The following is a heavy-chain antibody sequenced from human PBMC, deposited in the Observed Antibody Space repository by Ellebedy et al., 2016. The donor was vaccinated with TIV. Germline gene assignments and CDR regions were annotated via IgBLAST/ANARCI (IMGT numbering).Heavy chain of an antibody. Sequence: GESLKISXKGSGYSFTSYWIGWVRQMPGKGLEWMGIIYPGDSDTRYSPSFQGQVTISADKSISTAYLQWSSLKASDTAMYYCARQASTAHDYYYYYGMDVWGQGTTVTVSS. D-gene: IGHD4-17*01. V-gene: IGHV5-51*01. CDR2: IYPGDSDT. J-gene: IGHJ6*02. CDR3: ARQASTAHDYYYYYGMDV. CDR1: GYSFTSYW.